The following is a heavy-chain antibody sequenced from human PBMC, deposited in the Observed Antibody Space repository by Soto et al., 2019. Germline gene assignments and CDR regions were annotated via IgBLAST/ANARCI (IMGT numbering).Heavy chain of an antibody. CDR2: VYSDGTTE. V-gene: IGHV3-33*08. J-gene: IGHJ4*02. Sequence: GGSLRLSCAASGFTVSSNYMSWVRQAPGKGLEWVAAVYSDGTTEYYGDSVRGQFTISRDNSKDTLYLHMNSLRVEDTAVYFCARERDAAMANYFDSWGQGTLVTVSS. CDR1: GFTVSSNY. D-gene: IGHD5-18*01. CDR3: ARERDAAMANYFDS.